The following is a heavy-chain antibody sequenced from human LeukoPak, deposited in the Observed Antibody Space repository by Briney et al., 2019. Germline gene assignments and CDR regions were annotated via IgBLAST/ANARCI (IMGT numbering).Heavy chain of an antibody. CDR1: EFTFSSYG. V-gene: IGHV3-30*03. CDR2: ISYDGSKK. J-gene: IGHJ4*02. Sequence: PGGSLRLSCAASEFTFSSYGMHWVRQAPGKGLEWVAVISYDGSKKYYADSVKGRFTISRDNSKNTLYLQMNSLRVEDTAVYYCARAETTGGSCYSPSDFWGQGTLVTVSS. CDR3: ARAETTGGSCYSPSDF. D-gene: IGHD2-15*01.